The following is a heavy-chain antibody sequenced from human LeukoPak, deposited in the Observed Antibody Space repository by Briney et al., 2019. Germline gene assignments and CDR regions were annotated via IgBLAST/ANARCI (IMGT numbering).Heavy chain of an antibody. Sequence: PGGSLRLFCAASGFTFSDYCMSWIRQAAGKGLEWVSYISSSSSYTNYADSVKGRFTISRDNAKNSLYLQMNSLRAEDTAVYYCARDLTFGGVIVTGYFDYWGQGTLVTVSS. V-gene: IGHV3-11*06. D-gene: IGHD3-16*02. CDR2: ISSSSSYT. CDR3: ARDLTFGGVIVTGYFDY. CDR1: GFTFSDYC. J-gene: IGHJ4*02.